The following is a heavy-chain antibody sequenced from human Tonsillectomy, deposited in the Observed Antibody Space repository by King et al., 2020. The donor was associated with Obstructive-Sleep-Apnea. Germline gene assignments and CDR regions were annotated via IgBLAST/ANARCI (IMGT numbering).Heavy chain of an antibody. CDR3: AKRYYYASGSFDY. CDR1: GFTFSSYM. D-gene: IGHD3-10*01. Sequence: VQLVESGGVLVQPGGSLRLSCAAAGFTFSSYMMSWVRQAPGKGLEWVSARSGSGGDTHYPESVKGRFAISRDNSQTTLYLQMNSLRADDTAVYHCAKRYYYASGSFDYWGQGTLVTVSS. CDR2: RSGSGGDT. V-gene: IGHV3-23*04. J-gene: IGHJ4*02.